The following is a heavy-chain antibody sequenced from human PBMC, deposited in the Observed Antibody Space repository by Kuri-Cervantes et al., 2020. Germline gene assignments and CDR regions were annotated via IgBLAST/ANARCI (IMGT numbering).Heavy chain of an antibody. CDR3: VRDPRNWAY. J-gene: IGHJ4*02. D-gene: IGHD7-27*01. Sequence: GGSLRLSCAASGFTFSSYAMSWVRQAPGQGLEWVSAIRGSGDNTYYADSVKGRFTISRDNSKNTLYLQMNSLRAEDTAVYYCVRDPRNWAYWGQGTLVTVSS. V-gene: IGHV3-23*01. CDR2: IRGSGDNT. CDR1: GFTFSSYA.